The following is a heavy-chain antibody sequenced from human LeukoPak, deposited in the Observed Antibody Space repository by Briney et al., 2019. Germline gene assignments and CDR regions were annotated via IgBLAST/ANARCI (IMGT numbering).Heavy chain of an antibody. Sequence: PSETLSLTCSVSRGSVSHYYWTWIRHPPGKGLEWIGYIYSSGTTNYNPSLKSRVTMSVDTSKDQFSLKLTSVTAADTAVYYCARDYDILTGYYYYYGMDVWGQGTTVTVSS. J-gene: IGHJ6*02. CDR1: RGSVSHYY. D-gene: IGHD3-9*01. CDR2: IYSSGTT. V-gene: IGHV4-59*02. CDR3: ARDYDILTGYYYYYGMDV.